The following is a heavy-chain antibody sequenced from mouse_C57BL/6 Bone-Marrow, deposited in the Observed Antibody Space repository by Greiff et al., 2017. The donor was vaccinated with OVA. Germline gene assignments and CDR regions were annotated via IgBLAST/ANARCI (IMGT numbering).Heavy chain of an antibody. D-gene: IGHD2-3*01. V-gene: IGHV1-31*01. CDR3: ARLDDGYYDYSMCY. CDR1: GYSFTGYY. Sequence: EVQLQQSGPELVKPGASVKISCKASGYSFTGYYMHWVKQSHGNILDWIGYIYPYNGVSSYNQKLKGKATFTVDKSSINAYIELRSLTSEDSAVYYCARLDDGYYDYSMCYWGQGTSVTVSS. CDR2: IYPYNGVS. J-gene: IGHJ4*01.